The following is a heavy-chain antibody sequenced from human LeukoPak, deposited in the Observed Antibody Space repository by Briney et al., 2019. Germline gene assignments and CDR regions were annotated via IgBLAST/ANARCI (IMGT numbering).Heavy chain of an antibody. V-gene: IGHV5-51*01. CDR2: IYHGDSDT. CDR1: GYSFTSYW. Sequence: GESLKISCKGSGYSFTSYWIAWVRQMPGKGLEWMGIIYHGDSDTRYSPSFQGQVTISADKSISPAYLQWSSLKASDTAMYYCASPYGGYCSSTSCYNTNDAFDIWGQGTMVTVSS. D-gene: IGHD2-2*01. CDR3: ASPYGGYCSSTSCYNTNDAFDI. J-gene: IGHJ3*02.